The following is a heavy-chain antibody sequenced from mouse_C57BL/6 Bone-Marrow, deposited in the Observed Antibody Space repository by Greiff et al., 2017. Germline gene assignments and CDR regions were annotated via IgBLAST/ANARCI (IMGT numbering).Heavy chain of an antibody. Sequence: ESGPGLVKPSQSLSLTCSVTGYSITSGYYWNWIRQFPGNKLEWMGYISYDGSNNYNPSLKNRISITRDTSKNQFYLKLNSVTTEDTATYYCARGNYGSSSPAWFAYWGQGTLVTVSA. V-gene: IGHV3-6*01. CDR1: GYSITSGYY. D-gene: IGHD1-1*01. CDR2: ISYDGSN. J-gene: IGHJ3*01. CDR3: ARGNYGSSSPAWFAY.